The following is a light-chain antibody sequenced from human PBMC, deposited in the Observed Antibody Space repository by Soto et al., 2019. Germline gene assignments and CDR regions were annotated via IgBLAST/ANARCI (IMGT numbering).Light chain of an antibody. CDR1: QSISSW. J-gene: IGKJ5*01. CDR2: KAS. V-gene: IGKV1-5*03. Sequence: DIQMTQSPSTLSASVVDRVTITCRASQSISSWLAWYQQKPGKAPKVLTYKASSSESGVPSRFSGSGFGTEFTLTISSLQPDDFATYYCQQYNDYPYTFGQGTRLEIK. CDR3: QQYNDYPYT.